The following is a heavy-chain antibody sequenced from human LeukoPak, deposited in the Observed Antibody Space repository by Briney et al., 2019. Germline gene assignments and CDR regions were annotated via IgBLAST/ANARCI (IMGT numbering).Heavy chain of an antibody. CDR1: GGSTSSYY. CDR2: IYYSGST. CDR3: ARAYGDQIDY. V-gene: IGHV4-59*01. Sequence: SETLSLTCTVSGGSTSSYYWSWIRQPPGKGLEWIGYIYYSGSTNYNPSLKSRVTISVDTSKNQFSLKLSSVTAADTAVYYCARAYGDQIDYWGQGTLVTVSS. J-gene: IGHJ4*02. D-gene: IGHD4-17*01.